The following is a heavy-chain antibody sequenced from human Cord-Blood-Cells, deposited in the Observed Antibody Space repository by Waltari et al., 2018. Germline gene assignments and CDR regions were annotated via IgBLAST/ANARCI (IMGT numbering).Heavy chain of an antibody. J-gene: IGHJ3*02. CDR1: GYTFTSYA. D-gene: IGHD5-12*01. CDR2: INAGNGNT. Sequence: QVHLVQSGAEVQKPGASVQVSCKASGYTFTSYAMHWFPQAPGQRLEWMEWINAGNGNTKYSQKFQGRVTITRDTSASTAYMELSSLRSEDTAVYYCARGPSRRKDGYNYAFDIWGQGTMVTVSS. V-gene: IGHV1-3*01. CDR3: ARGPSRRKDGYNYAFDI.